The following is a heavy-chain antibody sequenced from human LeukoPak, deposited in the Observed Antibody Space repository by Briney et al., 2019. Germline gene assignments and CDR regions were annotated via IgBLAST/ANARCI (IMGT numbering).Heavy chain of an antibody. CDR2: ISDNGSNK. Sequence: GGSLRLSCAASGFTFSNYAIHWARQGPGKGLEWVAVISDNGSNKYYADSVKGRFTISRDNSKNTVYLQVNSLRAEDTAVYYCAKAHCRGGTCDGNDAFDISGQRTMVTVSP. D-gene: IGHD2-15*01. J-gene: IGHJ3*02. V-gene: IGHV3-30*04. CDR3: AKAHCRGGTCDGNDAFDI. CDR1: GFTFSNYA.